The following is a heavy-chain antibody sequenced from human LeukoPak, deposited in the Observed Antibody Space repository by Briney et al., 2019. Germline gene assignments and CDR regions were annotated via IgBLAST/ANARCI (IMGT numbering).Heavy chain of an antibody. J-gene: IGHJ5*02. D-gene: IGHD3-10*01. CDR2: INHSGST. Sequence: KPSETLSLTCAVYGGSFSGYYWSWIRQPPGKGLEWIGEINHSGSTNYNPSLKSRVTISVDTSKNQFSLRLTSVTAADTAVYYCARNYLYGSGSYFRAWGQGTLVPVSS. CDR1: GGSFSGYY. CDR3: ARNYLYGSGSYFRA. V-gene: IGHV4-34*01.